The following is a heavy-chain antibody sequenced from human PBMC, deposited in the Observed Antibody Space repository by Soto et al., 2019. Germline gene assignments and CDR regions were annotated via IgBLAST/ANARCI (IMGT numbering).Heavy chain of an antibody. J-gene: IGHJ4*02. Sequence: SGGSLRLSCAASGFTFSNAWMSWVRQAPGKGLEWVGRIKSKTDGGTTDYAAPVKGRFTISRDDSKNTLYLQMNSLKTEDTAVYYCTTDQGYSVFGGLLLYYFDYWGQGTLVTVSS. CDR3: TTDQGYSVFGGLLLYYFDY. CDR1: GFTFSNAW. CDR2: IKSKTDGGTT. V-gene: IGHV3-15*01. D-gene: IGHD2-21*01.